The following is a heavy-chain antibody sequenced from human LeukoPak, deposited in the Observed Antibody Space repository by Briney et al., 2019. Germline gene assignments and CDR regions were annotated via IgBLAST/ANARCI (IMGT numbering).Heavy chain of an antibody. CDR3: ARYLGIEQLVDY. CDR2: INPNSGGT. V-gene: IGHV1-2*06. D-gene: IGHD6-6*01. Sequence: ASVKVSCKASGYTFTGYYMHWVRQAPGQGLEWMGRINPNSGGTNYAQKFQGRVTMTRDTSISTAYMELSRLRSDDTAVYYCARYLGIEQLVDYWGQGTLVTVSS. CDR1: GYTFTGYY. J-gene: IGHJ4*02.